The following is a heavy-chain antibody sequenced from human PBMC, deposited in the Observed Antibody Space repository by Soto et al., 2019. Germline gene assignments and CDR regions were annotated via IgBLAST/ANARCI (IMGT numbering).Heavy chain of an antibody. CDR1: GNSFTDYH. Sequence: ASVKVSCKASGNSFTDYHIHWVRQAPGQVLEWLGRINPKSGGTSTAQKFQGWVTMTTDTSISTASMELTRLTSDDTAIYYCARGDSTDCSNGVCSFFYNHDMDVWGQGTTVTVSS. V-gene: IGHV1-2*04. D-gene: IGHD2-8*01. CDR3: ARGDSTDCSNGVCSFFYNHDMDV. CDR2: INPKSGGT. J-gene: IGHJ6*02.